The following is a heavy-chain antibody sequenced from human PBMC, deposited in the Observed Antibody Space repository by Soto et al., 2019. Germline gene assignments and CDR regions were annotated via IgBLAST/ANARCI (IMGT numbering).Heavy chain of an antibody. D-gene: IGHD2-2*01. CDR2: IWYDGSNK. CDR1: GFTFSSYG. CDR3: ARDASTAVVPAAMYAY. Sequence: GGSLRLSCAASGFTFSSYGMHWVRQAPGKGLEWVAVIWYDGSNKYYADSVKGRFTISRDNSKNTLYLQMNSLRAEDTAVYYCARDASTAVVPAAMYAYWGQGTLVTVSS. V-gene: IGHV3-33*01. J-gene: IGHJ4*02.